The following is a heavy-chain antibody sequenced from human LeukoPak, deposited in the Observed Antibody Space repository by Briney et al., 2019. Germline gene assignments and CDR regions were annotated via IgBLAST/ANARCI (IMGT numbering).Heavy chain of an antibody. CDR3: ASFTMVRGDHLTEYFQH. CDR2: IKQDGSEK. D-gene: IGHD3-10*01. Sequence: GGSLRLSCAASGFTFSRYWMSWVRQAPGKGLEWVANIKQDGSEKYYADSVKGRFTISRDNSKNTLYLQMNSLRAEDTAVYYCASFTMVRGDHLTEYFQHWGQGTLVTVSS. CDR1: GFTFSRYW. J-gene: IGHJ1*01. V-gene: IGHV3-7*01.